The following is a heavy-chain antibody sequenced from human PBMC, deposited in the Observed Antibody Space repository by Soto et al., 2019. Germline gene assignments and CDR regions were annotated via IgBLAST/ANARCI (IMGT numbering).Heavy chain of an antibody. CDR2: ISTYNGNT. V-gene: IGHV1-18*01. D-gene: IGHD3-3*01. Sequence: QVQLVQSGAEVKRPGASVKVSCKASGYTFRNYGITWVRQAPGQGLQWMAWISTYNGNTIYAQDLQGKVTMTTDTSTSTAYMELRSLTSEATAMYYCARDLVSGSDFWRAYTGVYFDYWGQGTLVTVSS. CDR1: GYTFRNYG. CDR3: ARDLVSGSDFWRAYTGVYFDY. J-gene: IGHJ4*02.